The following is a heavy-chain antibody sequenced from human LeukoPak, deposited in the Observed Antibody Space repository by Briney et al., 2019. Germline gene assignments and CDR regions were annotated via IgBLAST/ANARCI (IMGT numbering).Heavy chain of an antibody. D-gene: IGHD5-12*01. CDR1: GFTFSSYT. J-gene: IGHJ4*02. CDR2: ISSSRSYI. Sequence: PGGSLRLSCAASGFTFSSYTMNWVRQAPGKGLEWVSCISSSRSYIYYADSVKGRFTISRDNTMNSLFLQMNSLRAEDTAVYYCAPALSLYDYIYFDYWGQGTLVTVSS. CDR3: APALSLYDYIYFDY. V-gene: IGHV3-21*01.